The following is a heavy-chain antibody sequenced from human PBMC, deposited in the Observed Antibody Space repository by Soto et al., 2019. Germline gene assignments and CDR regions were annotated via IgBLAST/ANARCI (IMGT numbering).Heavy chain of an antibody. D-gene: IGHD1-1*01. Sequence: SVKVSCKASGFTFTSSAVQWVRQARGQRLEWIGWIVVGSGNTNYAQKFQERVTITRDMSTSTAYMELSNLRSDDTAVYYCAREGGSEKLQPSYNWFDTWGQGTLVTVSS. CDR3: AREGGSEKLQPSYNWFDT. CDR1: GFTFTSSA. J-gene: IGHJ5*02. V-gene: IGHV1-58*01. CDR2: IVVGSGNT.